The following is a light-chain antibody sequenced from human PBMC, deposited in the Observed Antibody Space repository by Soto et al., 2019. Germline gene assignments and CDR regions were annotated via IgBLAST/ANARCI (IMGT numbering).Light chain of an antibody. CDR2: GAS. J-gene: IGKJ2*01. CDR3: QQGHNWPLT. Sequence: EIVMTQSPATLSVSPGESATLSCRASQSISSELAWYQQKPGQPPRLLIYGASTRATGVPARFTGSGSGSDCTFTISGLQSEDFAVYYCQQGHNWPLTFGQGTRLEI. V-gene: IGKV3-15*01. CDR1: QSISSE.